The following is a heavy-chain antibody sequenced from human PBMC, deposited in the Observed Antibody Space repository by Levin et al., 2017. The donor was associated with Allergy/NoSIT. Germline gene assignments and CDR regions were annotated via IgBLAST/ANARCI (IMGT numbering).Heavy chain of an antibody. V-gene: IGHV5-10-1*01. J-gene: IGHJ6*03. CDR2: IDPSDSYT. CDR3: AMTFMTTVTTGSFYYYYYYMDV. Sequence: PGGSLRLSCKGSGYSFTSYWISWVRQMPGKGLEWMGRIDPSDSYTNYSPSFQGHVTISADKSISTAYLQWSSLKASDTAMYYCAMTFMTTVTTGSFYYYYYYMDVWGKGTTVTVSS. D-gene: IGHD4-17*01. CDR1: GYSFTSYW.